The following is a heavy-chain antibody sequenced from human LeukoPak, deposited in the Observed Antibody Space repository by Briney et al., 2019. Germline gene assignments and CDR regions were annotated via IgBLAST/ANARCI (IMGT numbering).Heavy chain of an antibody. D-gene: IGHD6-13*01. V-gene: IGHV3-11*01. CDR3: ARVDSSSWYSGRYYYYGMDV. J-gene: IGHJ6*02. Sequence: TGGSLRLSCAASGFTFSDYYMSWIRQAPGKGLEWVPYISSSGSTIYYADSVKGRFTISRDNAKNSLYLQMNSLRAEDTAVYYCARVDSSSWYSGRYYYYGMDVWGQGTTVTVFS. CDR1: GFTFSDYY. CDR2: ISSSGSTI.